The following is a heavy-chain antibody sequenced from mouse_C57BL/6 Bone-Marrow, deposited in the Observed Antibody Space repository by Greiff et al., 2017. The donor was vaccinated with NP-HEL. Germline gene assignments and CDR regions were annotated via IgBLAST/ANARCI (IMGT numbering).Heavy chain of an antibody. CDR1: GYTFTDYY. CDR2: INPNNGGT. D-gene: IGHD4-1*01. J-gene: IGHJ2*01. Sequence: EVQLQQSGPELVKPGASVKISCKASGYTFTDYYMNWVKQSHGKSLEWIGDINPNNGGTSYNQKFKGKATLTVDKSSSTAYMELRSLTSEDSAVYYCARRKLGRDYWGQGTTLTVSS. V-gene: IGHV1-26*01. CDR3: ARRKLGRDY.